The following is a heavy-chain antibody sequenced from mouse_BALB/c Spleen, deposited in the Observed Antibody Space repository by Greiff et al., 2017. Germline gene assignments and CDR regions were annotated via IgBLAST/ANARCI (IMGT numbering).Heavy chain of an antibody. CDR1: GYTFTSYY. J-gene: IGHJ2*01. CDR3: ASQGDCTYERGFDY. CDR2: IYPGDGST. V-gene: IGHV1S56*01. D-gene: IGHD2-12*01. Sequence: QVQLQQSGPELVKPGASVKMSCKASGYTFTSYYIHWVKQRPGQGLEWIGWIYPGDGSTKYNEKFKGKTTLTADKSSSTAYMLLSSLTSEDSAIYFCASQGDCTYERGFDYWGQGTTLTVSS.